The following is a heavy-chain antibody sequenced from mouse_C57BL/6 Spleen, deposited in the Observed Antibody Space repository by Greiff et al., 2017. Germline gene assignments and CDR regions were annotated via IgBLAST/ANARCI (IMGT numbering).Heavy chain of an antibody. CDR3: ARSPHYYGSSYVGWYFDV. CDR1: GYAFSSYW. V-gene: IGHV1-80*01. Sequence: QVQLKESGAELVKPGASVKISCKASGYAFSSYWMTWVKQRPGKGLEWIGKIYPGDGDTNNNVKFKGKATLTADKSSSTAYMQLSSLTSEDSSVYFCARSPHYYGSSYVGWYFDVWGTGTTVTVSS. D-gene: IGHD1-1*01. CDR2: IYPGDGDT. J-gene: IGHJ1*03.